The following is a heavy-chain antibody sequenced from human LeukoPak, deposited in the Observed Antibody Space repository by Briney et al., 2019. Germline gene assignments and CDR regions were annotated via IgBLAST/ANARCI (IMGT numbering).Heavy chain of an antibody. CDR3: AKATVTTKGLYYFDY. J-gene: IGHJ4*02. Sequence: PGGSLRLSCAASGFTVSSYEMNWVRQAPGKGLEWVSAISGSGGSTYYANSVKGRFTIYRDNSQNTLYLQMNSLRAEDTAVYYCAKATVTTKGLYYFDYWGQGTLVTVSS. CDR1: GFTVSSYE. D-gene: IGHD4-17*01. CDR2: ISGSGGST. V-gene: IGHV3-23*01.